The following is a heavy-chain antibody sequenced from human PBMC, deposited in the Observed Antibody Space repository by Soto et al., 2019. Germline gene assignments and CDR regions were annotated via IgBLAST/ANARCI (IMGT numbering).Heavy chain of an antibody. CDR2: INGRGDDT. CDR1: GFTFNSYA. CDR3: AIPSGLTVTGPDY. D-gene: IGHD6-19*01. V-gene: IGHV3-23*01. Sequence: PGGSLRLSCAASGFTFNSYAMSWVRQAPGEGLEWVSSINGRGDDTYYADSVKGRFIIFRDNSKNTLSLQMDSLRAEDTAVYFCAIPSGLTVTGPDYWGQGTLVTVSS. J-gene: IGHJ4*02.